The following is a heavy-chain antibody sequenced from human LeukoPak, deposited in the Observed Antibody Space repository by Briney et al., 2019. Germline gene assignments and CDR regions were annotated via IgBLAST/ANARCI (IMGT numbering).Heavy chain of an antibody. CDR2: IIPIFGTA. CDR3: ARARDGYNYYDAFDI. D-gene: IGHD5-24*01. Sequence: SVKVSCKASGGTFSSYAISWVRQAPGQGLEWMGGIIPIFGTANYAQKFQGRVTITTAESTSTAYMELSSLRSEDTAVYYCARARDGYNYYDAFDIWGQGTMVTVSS. J-gene: IGHJ3*02. CDR1: GGTFSSYA. V-gene: IGHV1-69*05.